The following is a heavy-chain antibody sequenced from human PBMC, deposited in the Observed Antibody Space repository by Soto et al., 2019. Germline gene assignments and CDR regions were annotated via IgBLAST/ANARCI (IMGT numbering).Heavy chain of an antibody. D-gene: IGHD3-10*01. CDR3: ASGDWFDP. J-gene: IGHJ5*02. Sequence: PLETLSLTCAVYGGSFSGYYWSWIRQPPGKGLEWIGEINHSGSTNYNPSLKSRVTISVDTSKNQFSLKLSSVTAADTAVYYCASGDWFDPWGQGTLVTVS. CDR2: INHSGST. V-gene: IGHV4-34*01. CDR1: GGSFSGYY.